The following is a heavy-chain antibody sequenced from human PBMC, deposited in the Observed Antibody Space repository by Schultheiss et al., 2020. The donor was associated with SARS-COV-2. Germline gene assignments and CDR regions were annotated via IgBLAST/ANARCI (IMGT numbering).Heavy chain of an antibody. D-gene: IGHD3-3*01. CDR2: INHSGST. J-gene: IGHJ4*02. Sequence: SETLSLTCAVYGGSFSGYYWSWIRQPPGKGLEWIGEINHSGSTNYNPSLKSRVTISVDTSKNQFSLKLSSVTAADTAVYYCARFRHDFWREYYFDYWGQGTLVTVAS. CDR1: GGSFSGYY. CDR3: ARFRHDFWREYYFDY. V-gene: IGHV4-34*01.